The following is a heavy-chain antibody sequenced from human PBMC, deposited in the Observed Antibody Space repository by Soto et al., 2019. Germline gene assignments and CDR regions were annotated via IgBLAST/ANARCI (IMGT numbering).Heavy chain of an antibody. CDR2: ISWNSGRI. CDR1: GFTFEDYA. D-gene: IGHD6-13*01. Sequence: EVQLVESGGGLVQPGRSLRLSCAASGFTFEDYAMHWVRQAPGKGLEWVSGISWNSGRIGYADSVKGRFTISRDNAKNSLYLQMNSLRAEDTALYYCAKDKGIALNLFDYWGQGTLVTVSS. CDR3: AKDKGIALNLFDY. V-gene: IGHV3-9*01. J-gene: IGHJ4*02.